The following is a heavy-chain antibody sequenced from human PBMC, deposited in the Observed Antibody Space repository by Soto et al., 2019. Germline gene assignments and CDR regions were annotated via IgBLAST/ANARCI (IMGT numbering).Heavy chain of an antibody. V-gene: IGHV3-23*01. CDR2: ITGSGTST. Sequence: EVQLLESGGGLVQPWGSLRLSCAASGFTFSSQAMSWVRQAPGKGLEWVSGITGSGTSTFYADSVKGRSTISRDNSKSTLYLQINSLRDEDTAIYYRARIDTRTMLVDWGQGTLVTVSS. J-gene: IGHJ4*02. CDR1: GFTFSSQA. CDR3: ARIDTRTMLVD. D-gene: IGHD3-22*01.